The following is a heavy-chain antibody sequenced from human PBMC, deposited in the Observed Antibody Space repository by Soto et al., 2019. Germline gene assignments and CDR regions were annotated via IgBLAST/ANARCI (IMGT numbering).Heavy chain of an antibody. D-gene: IGHD2-8*01. CDR2: IIPILTTP. V-gene: IGHV1-69*01. Sequence: QVQLVQSGAEVKKTGSSVKVSCKASGGTFSIYGFSWVRQAPGQGPEWIGGIIPILTTPNYAQKFQGRVKIVADESTTTVYMELSSLKFEDTAVYYCATSVGIEPNGEDGMDVWGQGTSVTVSS. CDR1: GGTFSIYG. CDR3: ATSVGIEPNGEDGMDV. J-gene: IGHJ6*02.